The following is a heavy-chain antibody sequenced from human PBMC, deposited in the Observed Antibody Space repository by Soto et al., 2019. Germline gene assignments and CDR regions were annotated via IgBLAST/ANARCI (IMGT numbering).Heavy chain of an antibody. CDR2: ISSSSYI. D-gene: IGHD3-3*01. CDR1: GFTFSSYS. J-gene: IGHJ6*03. V-gene: IGHV3-21*01. CDR3: ARAAPYDFWSGYPTLYYYYYYMDV. Sequence: GGSLRLSCAASGFTFSSYSMNWVRQAPGKGLEWVSSISSSSYIYYADSVKGRFTISRDNAKNSLYLQMNSLRAEDTAVYYCARAAPYDFWSGYPTLYYYYYYMDVWGKGTTVTVSS.